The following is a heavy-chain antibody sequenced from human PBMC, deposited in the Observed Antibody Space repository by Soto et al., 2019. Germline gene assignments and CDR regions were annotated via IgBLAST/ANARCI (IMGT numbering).Heavy chain of an antibody. CDR3: ARDTTATYDSSGYYFGT. V-gene: IGHV1-46*01. J-gene: IGHJ5*02. Sequence: ASVKVSCKASGYTFTSYYMHWVRQAPGQGLEWMGIINPSGGSTSYAQKFQGRVTMTRDTSTSTVYMELSSLRSEDTAVYYCARDTTATYDSSGYYFGTWGQGTLVTVSS. D-gene: IGHD3-22*01. CDR2: INPSGGST. CDR1: GYTFTSYY.